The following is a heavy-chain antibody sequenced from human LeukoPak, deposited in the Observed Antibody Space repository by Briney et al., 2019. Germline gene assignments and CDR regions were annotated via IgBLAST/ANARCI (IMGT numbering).Heavy chain of an antibody. CDR1: GFTVSSNY. J-gene: IGHJ4*02. V-gene: IGHV3-53*01. Sequence: SGGSLRLSCAASGFTVSSNYMSWVRQAPGKGLEWVSVIYSGGSTYYADSVKGRFTISRDNSKNTLYLQMNSLRAEDTAVYYCARDSGSYPGSFDYWGQGTLVTVSS. D-gene: IGHD1-26*01. CDR3: ARDSGSYPGSFDY. CDR2: IYSGGST.